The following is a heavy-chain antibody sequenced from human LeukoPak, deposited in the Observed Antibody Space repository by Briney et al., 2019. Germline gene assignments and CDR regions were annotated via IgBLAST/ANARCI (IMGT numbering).Heavy chain of an antibody. V-gene: IGHV3-30*18. Sequence: GGSLRLSCAASGSTFSSYGMHWVRQAPGKGLEWMAVVSDDGSNKYYEDSVRGRFTISRDNSKNTLYLQMSSLRDEDTAVYYCAKPRLRGGYLFDYWGQGTLVTVSS. D-gene: IGHD5-12*01. CDR3: AKPRLRGGYLFDY. J-gene: IGHJ4*02. CDR2: VSDDGSNK. CDR1: GSTFSSYG.